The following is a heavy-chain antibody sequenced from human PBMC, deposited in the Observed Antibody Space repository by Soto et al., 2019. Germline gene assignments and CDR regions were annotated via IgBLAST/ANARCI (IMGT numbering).Heavy chain of an antibody. CDR2: ISYDGSNK. CDR3: ARDRLQGSYYYYGMDV. J-gene: IGHJ6*02. V-gene: IGHV3-30-3*01. D-gene: IGHD3-10*01. Sequence: GGSLRLSCAASGFTFSSYAMHWVRQAPGKGLEWVAVISYDGSNKYYADSVKGRFTISSDNSKNTLYLQMNSLRAEETAGYYCARDRLQGSYYYYGMDVWGQGTTVTVSS. CDR1: GFTFSSYA.